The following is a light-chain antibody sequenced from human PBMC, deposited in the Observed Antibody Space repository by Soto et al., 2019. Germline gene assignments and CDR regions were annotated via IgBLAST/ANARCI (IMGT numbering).Light chain of an antibody. CDR3: QQYGSSGVT. CDR1: QSVSSW. J-gene: IGKJ3*01. Sequence: EIALTQSPATLPLSLGERATITCRASQSVSSWLAWYQQKPGKAPRLLIYEASNRATGIPARFSGSGSGTEFTLTISRLEPEDFAVYYCQQYGSSGVTFGPGTKVDIK. CDR2: EAS. V-gene: IGKV3-11*01.